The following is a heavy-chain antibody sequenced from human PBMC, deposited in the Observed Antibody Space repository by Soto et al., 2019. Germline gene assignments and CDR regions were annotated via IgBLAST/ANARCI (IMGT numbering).Heavy chain of an antibody. CDR3: AKRDGDTGSFDYYYGMDV. D-gene: IGHD3-10*01. Sequence: PGGSLRLSCVASGFNFSNYGVHWVRQAPGKGLEWVAVISYDGSTEYYADSVKGRFTVSRDSSKNTLDLQMNSLRAEDTAVYYCAKRDGDTGSFDYYYGMDVWGQGTTVTVSS. J-gene: IGHJ6*02. CDR1: GFNFSNYG. V-gene: IGHV3-30*18. CDR2: ISYDGSTE.